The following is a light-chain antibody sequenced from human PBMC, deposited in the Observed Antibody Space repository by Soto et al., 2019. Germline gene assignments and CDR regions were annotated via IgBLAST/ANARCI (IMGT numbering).Light chain of an antibody. CDR1: SSDVGGYNY. Sequence: QSVLTQPRSVSGSPGQSVTISCTGTSSDVGGYNYVSWYQQHPGKAPKLMIYDVSDRPSGVPDRFSGSKSGNTASLTISGLQVEDEADYYCCSYAGSYTHVAFGGGTKLTVL. V-gene: IGLV2-11*01. CDR2: DVS. CDR3: CSYAGSYTHVA. J-gene: IGLJ2*01.